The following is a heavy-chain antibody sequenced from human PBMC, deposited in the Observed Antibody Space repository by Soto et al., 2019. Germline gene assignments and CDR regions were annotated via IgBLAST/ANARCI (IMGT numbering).Heavy chain of an antibody. Sequence: GGSLRLSCISSGFTFRTYTMNWVRQAPGKGLEWVSGIRGFSPYTFYAELVKGRFTISRDNAKNSLYLQMDSLRAEDTAVYYCARDRGYDAHDYYYNAMDVWGQGTTVTVSS. V-gene: IGHV3-21*01. D-gene: IGHD3-10*01. J-gene: IGHJ6*02. CDR3: ARDRGYDAHDYYYNAMDV. CDR2: IRGFSPYT. CDR1: GFTFRTYT.